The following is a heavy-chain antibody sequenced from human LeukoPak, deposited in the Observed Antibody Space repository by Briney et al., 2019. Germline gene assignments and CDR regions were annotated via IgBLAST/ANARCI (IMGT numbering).Heavy chain of an antibody. CDR2: IYNSGST. V-gene: IGHV4-30-4*01. CDR3: ARTRAYFVWLLRSYSYYYGMDV. D-gene: IGHD3-9*01. J-gene: IGHJ6*02. CDR1: GGSISSGHYY. Sequence: SETLSLTCTVSGGSISSGHYYWSWIRQPPGQGLEWIGYIYNSGSTDYNPSLKSRLTISMDTPKNQFSLKLRSVTAADTAVYYCARTRAYFVWLLRSYSYYYGMDVWGQGTTVTVSS.